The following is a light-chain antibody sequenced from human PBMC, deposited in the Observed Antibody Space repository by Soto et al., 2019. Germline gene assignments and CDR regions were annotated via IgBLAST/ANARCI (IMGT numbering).Light chain of an antibody. CDR1: QTISSW. CDR2: KAS. V-gene: IGKV1-5*03. CDR3: QHYNSYSEA. J-gene: IGKJ1*01. Sequence: DIQMTQSPSYLSASVGDRVTITCLASQTISSWLAWYQQKPGKAPKLLIYKASTLKSGVPSRFSGSGSGTEFTLTISSLQPDDFATYYCQHYNSYSEAFGQGTKVDIK.